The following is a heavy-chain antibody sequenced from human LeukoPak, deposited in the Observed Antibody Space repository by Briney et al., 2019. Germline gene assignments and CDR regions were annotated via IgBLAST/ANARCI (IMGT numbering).Heavy chain of an antibody. CDR1: GGTFSSYA. V-gene: IGHV1-69*13. D-gene: IGHD7-27*01. CDR3: ARARSVVPGDLDAFDI. J-gene: IGHJ3*02. Sequence: SVKVSCKASGGTFSSYAISWVRQAPGQGLEWMGGIIPIFGTANYAQKFQGRVTITADESTSTAYMELSSLRSEDTAVYYCARARSVVPGDLDAFDIWGQGTMVTVSS. CDR2: IIPIFGTA.